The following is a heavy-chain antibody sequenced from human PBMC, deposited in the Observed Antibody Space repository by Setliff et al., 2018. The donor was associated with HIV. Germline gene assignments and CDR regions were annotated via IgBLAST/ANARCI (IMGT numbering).Heavy chain of an antibody. V-gene: IGHV4-61*02. CDR1: GGSISSGSYY. CDR3: ARENTQYYYGSVDS. CDR2: IYSSGTT. Sequence: KPSETLSLTCTVSGGSISSGSYYWSWIRQPAGKGLEWIGRIYSSGTTNYSPSLKSRVTILRDTSKNQFSLKLSSVTAADTAVYYCARENTQYYYGSVDSWGQGTLVTVSS. D-gene: IGHD3-10*01. J-gene: IGHJ4*02.